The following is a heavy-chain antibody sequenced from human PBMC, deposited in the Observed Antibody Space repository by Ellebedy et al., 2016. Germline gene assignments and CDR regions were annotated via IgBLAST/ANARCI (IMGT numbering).Heavy chain of an antibody. D-gene: IGHD6-19*01. CDR3: AGGSGWLCDQ. Sequence: GGSLRLSCVVSGSTLSTYWLSWFRQAPGKGLEWVANIKQDGSQKEYVDSVKGRFTISRDNAKNSLYLQMNSLRADDTAVYYCAGGSGWLCDQWGQGTLVTVSS. CDR2: IKQDGSQK. CDR1: GSTLSTYW. V-gene: IGHV3-7*01. J-gene: IGHJ4*02.